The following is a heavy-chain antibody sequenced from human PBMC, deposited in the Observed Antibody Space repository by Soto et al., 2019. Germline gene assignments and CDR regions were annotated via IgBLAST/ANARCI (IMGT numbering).Heavy chain of an antibody. CDR2: ISAYNGNT. V-gene: IGHV1-18*01. Sequence: GASVKVSCKASGYTFTSYGISWVRQAPGQGLEWMGWISAYNGNTNYAQKLQGRVTMTTDTSTSTAYMDLRSLRSDDTAVYYCARGATTSFLSTFDYWGQGTLVTVSS. CDR1: GYTFTSYG. J-gene: IGHJ4*02. D-gene: IGHD4-17*01. CDR3: ARGATTSFLSTFDY.